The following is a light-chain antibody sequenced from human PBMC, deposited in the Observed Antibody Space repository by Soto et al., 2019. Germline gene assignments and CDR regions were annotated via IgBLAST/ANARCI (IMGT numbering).Light chain of an antibody. V-gene: IGKV3-11*01. Sequence: EVVMTQSPANLSVSAGVGATLSCRAIHSVRSSLAWYQQKPGQAPRLLIYDASNRATGIPARFSGSGSGTDFTLTISSLEPEDFAVYYCQQRSNWPPSITFGQGTRLEIK. CDR2: DAS. CDR3: QQRSNWPPSIT. J-gene: IGKJ5*01. CDR1: HSVRSS.